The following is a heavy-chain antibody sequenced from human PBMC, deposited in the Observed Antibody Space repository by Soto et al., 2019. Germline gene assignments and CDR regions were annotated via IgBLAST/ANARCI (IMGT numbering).Heavy chain of an antibody. CDR1: AFSNYA. CDR2: VSHDAGST. V-gene: IGHV3-30*03. D-gene: IGHD5-12*01. J-gene: IGHJ5*02. CDR3: ARGGWMDGYNAQLYS. Sequence: QPGGSLRLSCGASAFSNYAIHWVRQAPGKGLEWVGIVSHDAGSTYTADSVQGHFSISRDTSNSTVYLHMTSLRPEDSGIYYCARGGWMDGYNAQLYSWGQGSLVTVSS.